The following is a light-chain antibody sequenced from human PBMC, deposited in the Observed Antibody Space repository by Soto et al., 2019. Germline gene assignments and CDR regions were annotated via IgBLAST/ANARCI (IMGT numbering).Light chain of an antibody. V-gene: IGKV3-11*01. J-gene: IGKJ4*01. CDR3: QQRTTWPLT. Sequence: EIVLTQSPATLSLSPGERATLSCRASQSISSHLAWYQQKSGQAPRLLMYDASNRATGIPARFSGSGSGTDFTLTISSLEPEDFAVYYCQQRTTWPLTFGGGTMVEIK. CDR1: QSISSH. CDR2: DAS.